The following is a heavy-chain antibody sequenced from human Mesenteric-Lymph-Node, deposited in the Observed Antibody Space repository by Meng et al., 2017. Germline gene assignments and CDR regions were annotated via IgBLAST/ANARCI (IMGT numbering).Heavy chain of an antibody. V-gene: IGHV1-18*01. CDR1: GYTFTSYG. CDR3: ARSLRSLTRGGGASNY. Sequence: ASVKVSCKASGYTFTSYGISWVRQAPGQELEWMGWISAYNGNTNYAQKPRGRVTTTTDTSTEKAYMERRSLKSADPAVYYCARSLRSLTRGGGASNYWGQGTLVTVSS. CDR2: ISAYNGNT. J-gene: IGHJ4*02. D-gene: IGHD3-10*01.